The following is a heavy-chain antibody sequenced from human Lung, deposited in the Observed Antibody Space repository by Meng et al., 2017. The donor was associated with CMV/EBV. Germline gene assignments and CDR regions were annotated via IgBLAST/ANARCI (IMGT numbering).Heavy chain of an antibody. D-gene: IGHD2-2*01. CDR3: ARERGYCSMIDCYKDGMDV. J-gene: IGHJ6*02. V-gene: IGHV1-18*01. CDR1: GYTFTSYG. Sequence: ASVKVSCKASGYTFTSYGISWVRQAPGQGLEWMGWINVYNGRRDYAQRFKDRVTMTTDTSTSTAHMDLKSLRSDDTATYYCARERGYCSMIDCYKDGMDVXGQGXTVTVSS. CDR2: INVYNGRR.